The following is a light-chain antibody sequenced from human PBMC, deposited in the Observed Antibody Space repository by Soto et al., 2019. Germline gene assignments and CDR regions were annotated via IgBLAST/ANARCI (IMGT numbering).Light chain of an antibody. CDR3: QQYYNWPRT. J-gene: IGKJ1*01. V-gene: IGKV3-15*01. Sequence: EIVMTQSPATLSVSPGERATLSCRASQSVSSNLAWYQQKPGQAPRLLIYGASTRATGIPARFSGSGSGTKFTLTISSLQSEDFAVYYCQQYYNWPRTLGQGTK. CDR1: QSVSSN. CDR2: GAS.